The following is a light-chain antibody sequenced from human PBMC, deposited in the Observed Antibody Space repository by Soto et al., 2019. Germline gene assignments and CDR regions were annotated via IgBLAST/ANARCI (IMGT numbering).Light chain of an antibody. J-gene: IGLJ3*02. CDR1: SSDVGGYNY. V-gene: IGLV2-14*01. CDR2: EVT. CDR3: SSYTSSSIWV. Sequence: QSALTQPASVSGSPGQSITISCTGTSSDVGGYNYVSWYQQHPGKAPKLMIYEVTNRPSGVSYRFSGSKSGNTASLTISGLQAEDEADYYCSSYTSSSIWVFGGGTQLTVL.